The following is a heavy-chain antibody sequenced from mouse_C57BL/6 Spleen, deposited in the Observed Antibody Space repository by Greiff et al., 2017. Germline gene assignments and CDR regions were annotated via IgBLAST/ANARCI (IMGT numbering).Heavy chain of an antibody. D-gene: IGHD1-2*01. CDR3: ARSKTTAHWYFDV. CDR2: IDPSDSYT. CDR1: GYTFTSYW. Sequence: QVHVKQPGAELVRPGTSVKLSCKASGYTFTSYWMHWVKQRPGQGLEWIGVIDPSDSYTNYNQKFKGKATLTVDTSSSTAYMQLSSLTSEDSAVYYCARSKTTAHWYFDVWGTGTTVTVSS. J-gene: IGHJ1*03. V-gene: IGHV1-59*01.